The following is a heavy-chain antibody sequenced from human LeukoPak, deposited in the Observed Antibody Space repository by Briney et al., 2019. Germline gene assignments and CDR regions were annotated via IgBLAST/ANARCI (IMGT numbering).Heavy chain of an antibody. CDR2: IYYSGST. CDR3: ARDLGYGDPFDC. CDR1: GGSISSYY. Sequence: SETLSLTCTVSGGSISSYYWSWIRQPPGKGLEWIGYIYYSGSTNYNPSLKSRVTISVDTPKNQLSLKLSSVTAADTAVYYCARDLGYGDPFDCWGQGTLVTVSS. J-gene: IGHJ4*02. D-gene: IGHD4-17*01. V-gene: IGHV4-59*01.